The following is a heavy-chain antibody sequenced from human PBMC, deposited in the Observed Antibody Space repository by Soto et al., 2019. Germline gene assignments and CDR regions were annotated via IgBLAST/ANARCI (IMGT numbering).Heavy chain of an antibody. V-gene: IGHV4-59*01. J-gene: IGHJ6*02. CDR1: GVSISSYY. CDR3: ARGRLGSNYYYGMDV. Sequence: SSETLSLTCTASGVSISSYYWSWIRQPPGKGLEWIGYIYYSGSTNYNPSLKSRVTISVDTSKNQFSLKLSSVTAADTAVYYCARGRLGSNYYYGMDVWGQGTTVTVSS. CDR2: IYYSGST. D-gene: IGHD1-26*01.